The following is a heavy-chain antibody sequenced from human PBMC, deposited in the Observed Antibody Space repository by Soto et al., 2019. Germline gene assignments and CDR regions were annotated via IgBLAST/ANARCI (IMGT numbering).Heavy chain of an antibody. V-gene: IGHV3-53*02. CDR3: ARVLGFCSGGRCSYAFDF. CDR1: GFTVSSNY. J-gene: IGHJ3*01. CDR2: IYSGGST. Sequence: EVQLVETGGGLIQPGGSLRLSCAASGFTVSSNYMSWVRQAPGKGLEWVSVIYSGGSTYYADSVKGPFTISSDNSNNTLYLQMNRLSAEETAKYYCARVLGFCSGGRCSYAFDFWGQGTMVAVAS. D-gene: IGHD2-15*01.